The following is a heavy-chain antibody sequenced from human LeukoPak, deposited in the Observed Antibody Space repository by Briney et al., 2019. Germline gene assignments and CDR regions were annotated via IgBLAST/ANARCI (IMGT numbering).Heavy chain of an antibody. J-gene: IGHJ4*02. CDR3: AKDWGYGSGTYYNY. D-gene: IGHD3-10*01. CDR1: GFTFSSYA. CDR2: ISGSGGST. V-gene: IGHV3-23*01. Sequence: GGSLRLSCAASGFTFSSYAMSWVRQAPGKGLEWVSAISGSGGSTYCADSVKGRFTISRDNSKSTLYLQMNSLRAEDTAVYYCAKDWGYGSGTYYNYWGQGTLVTVSS.